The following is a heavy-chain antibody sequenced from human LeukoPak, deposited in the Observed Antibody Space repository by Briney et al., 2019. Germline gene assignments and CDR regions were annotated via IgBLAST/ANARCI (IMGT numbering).Heavy chain of an antibody. Sequence: ASVKVSCKASGYTFTGYYMHWVRQAPGQGLEWMGWINPNSGGTNYAQKFQGRVTMTRDTSISTAYMELSRLRSDDTAVYYCARLIVVVPAAPHSEDYWGQGTLVTVSS. D-gene: IGHD2-2*01. J-gene: IGHJ4*02. V-gene: IGHV1-2*02. CDR3: ARLIVVVPAAPHSEDY. CDR1: GYTFTGYY. CDR2: INPNSGGT.